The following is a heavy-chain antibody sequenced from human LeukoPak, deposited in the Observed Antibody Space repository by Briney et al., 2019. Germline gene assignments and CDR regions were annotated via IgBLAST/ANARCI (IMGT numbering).Heavy chain of an antibody. Sequence: SETLSLTCAVYGGSFSGYYWSWIRQPPGKGLEWIGEINHSGSTNYNPSPKSRVTISVDTSKNQFSLKLSSVTAADTAVYYCARLPIRYLDWLPNGFDPWGQGTLVTVSP. CDR1: GGSFSGYY. CDR2: INHSGST. CDR3: ARLPIRYLDWLPNGFDP. D-gene: IGHD3-9*01. V-gene: IGHV4-34*01. J-gene: IGHJ5*02.